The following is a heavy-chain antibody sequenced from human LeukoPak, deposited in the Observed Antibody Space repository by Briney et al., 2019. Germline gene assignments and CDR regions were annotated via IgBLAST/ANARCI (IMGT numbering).Heavy chain of an antibody. CDR3: AKSLNYYAPLDV. V-gene: IGHV4-59*01. CDR2: MYYSGSA. Sequence: PSETLSLTCTVSNGSFSRFYWNWIRQPPGKGLEWIGYMYYSGSANHNPSLKSRVTLSMDTSKNQFSLKMSSVTAADSAIYYCAKSLNYYAPLDVWGKGTTVTVSS. D-gene: IGHD3-10*01. J-gene: IGHJ6*03. CDR1: NGSFSRFY.